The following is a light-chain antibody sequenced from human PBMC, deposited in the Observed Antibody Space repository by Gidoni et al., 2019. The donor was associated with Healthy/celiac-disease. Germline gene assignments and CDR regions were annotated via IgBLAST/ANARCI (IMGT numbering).Light chain of an antibody. CDR3: QQYYNAPIT. V-gene: IGKV4-1*01. J-gene: IGKJ4*01. CDR1: QSLLSTSNNKNF. CDR2: GAS. Sequence: DIVMTQSPDSLPVSLGERASITCRSSQSLLSTSNNKNFLAWYRQKAGQPPKLLIYGASTRESGVPDRFSGSGSGTHFTLTISSLQAEDVAVYYCQQYYNAPITFGGGTKVEIK.